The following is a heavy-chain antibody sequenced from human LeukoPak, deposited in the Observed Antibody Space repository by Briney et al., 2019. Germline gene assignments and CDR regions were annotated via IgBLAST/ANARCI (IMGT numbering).Heavy chain of an antibody. CDR2: IYTSGST. D-gene: IGHD5-18*01. CDR1: GGSISSGSYY. CDR3: ARERTDTSMDY. J-gene: IGHJ4*02. V-gene: IGHV4-61*02. Sequence: SQTLSLTCTVSGGSISSGSYYWTWIRQPAGKGLEWIGRIYTSGSTNHNPSLKSRVTISLDTSKNQSSLKLISVTAADTAVYFCARERTDTSMDYWGQGTLVTVSS.